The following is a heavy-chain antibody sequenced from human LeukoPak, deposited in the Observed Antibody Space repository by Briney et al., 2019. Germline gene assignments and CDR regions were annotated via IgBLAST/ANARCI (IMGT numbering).Heavy chain of an antibody. D-gene: IGHD1-26*01. J-gene: IGHJ3*02. CDR1: GYTLTELS. Sequence: ASVKVSRKVSGYTLTELSMHWVRQAPGKGLEWMGGFDPEDGETIYARKFQGRVTMTEDTSTDTAYMELSSLRSEDTAVYYCAIDIVGATSDAFDIWGQGTMVTVSS. CDR2: FDPEDGET. CDR3: AIDIVGATSDAFDI. V-gene: IGHV1-24*01.